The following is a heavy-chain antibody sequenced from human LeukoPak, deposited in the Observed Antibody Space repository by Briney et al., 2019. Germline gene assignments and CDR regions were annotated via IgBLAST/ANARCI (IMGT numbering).Heavy chain of an antibody. CDR1: GFSFSNYW. CDR3: ARVAEIQLWLRSAFDY. CDR2: IKTDGGEQ. V-gene: IGHV3-7*02. D-gene: IGHD5-18*01. J-gene: IGHJ4*02. Sequence: GGSLRLSCAASGFSFSNYWMTWVRQAPGKGLEWVADIKTDGGEQYYVDAVKGRFTVSRDNAKNSLYLQMNSLRDEDTAVYYCARVAEIQLWLRSAFDYWGQGTVVTVSS.